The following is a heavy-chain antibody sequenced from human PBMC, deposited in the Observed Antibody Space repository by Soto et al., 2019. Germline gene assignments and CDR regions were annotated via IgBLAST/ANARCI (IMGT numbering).Heavy chain of an antibody. V-gene: IGHV1-58*02. D-gene: IGHD2-15*01. J-gene: IGHJ6*02. CDR2: IVVYSGQT. Sequence: QMQLVQSGPEVKKPGTSVKVSCRASGFDFISSGIQWVRQARGQGLEWIGWIVVYSGQTHYEQKFQDRVTITRDTSTGTAYIEMTSLSSEDTAVYYCSSDRQDTAIGWFVWGQVTTVTVSS. CDR3: SSDRQDTAIGWFV. CDR1: GFDFISSG.